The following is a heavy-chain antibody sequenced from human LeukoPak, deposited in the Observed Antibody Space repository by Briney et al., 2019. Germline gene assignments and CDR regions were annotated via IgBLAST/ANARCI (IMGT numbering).Heavy chain of an antibody. D-gene: IGHD3-3*01. CDR1: GGSVISTNW. V-gene: IGHV4-4*02. CDR2: VHLDGRT. J-gene: IGHJ4*02. Sequence: SGTLSLTCGVSGGSVISTNWWTWVRQPPGKGLEWIGEVHLDGRTNYNPSLESRLTISVDLSENHVSLKLTSVTAADTAAYYCAREGGFYRPLDYSGQGTLVTVSS. CDR3: AREGGFYRPLDY.